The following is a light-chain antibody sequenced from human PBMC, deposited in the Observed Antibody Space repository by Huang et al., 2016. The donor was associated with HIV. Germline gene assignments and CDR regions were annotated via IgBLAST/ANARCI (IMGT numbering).Light chain of an antibody. CDR1: QGIRNS. V-gene: IGKV1-NL1*01. CDR3: QHYYTAPRA. J-gene: IGKJ1*01. Sequence: DIQMTQSPSSLSASVGDSVTITCRASQGIRNSLAWYQQRPGKAPKLLVYAASTLASGVPSRFSGGGSGSDYTLSITSLQPEDFATYFCQHYYTAPRAFGQGTKVEMK. CDR2: AAS.